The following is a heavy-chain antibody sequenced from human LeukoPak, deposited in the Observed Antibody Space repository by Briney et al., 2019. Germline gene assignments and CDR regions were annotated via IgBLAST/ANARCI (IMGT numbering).Heavy chain of an antibody. D-gene: IGHD6-19*01. V-gene: IGHV3-30-3*01. Sequence: PGGSLRLSCAASGFTFSSYAMYWDRQAPGKGLEWVAVISYDGSNKYYADSVKGRFTISRDNSKNTLYLQMNSLRAEDTAVYYCARAVAAPLYNWSDPWGQGTLVTVSS. CDR1: GFTFSSYA. CDR2: ISYDGSNK. CDR3: ARAVAAPLYNWSDP. J-gene: IGHJ5*02.